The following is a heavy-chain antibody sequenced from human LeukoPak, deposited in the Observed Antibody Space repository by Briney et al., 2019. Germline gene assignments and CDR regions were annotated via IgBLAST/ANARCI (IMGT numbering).Heavy chain of an antibody. CDR1: GFTFSSYS. V-gene: IGHV3-21*01. CDR2: ISSSSSYI. Sequence: PGGSLRLSCAASGFTFSSYSMNWVRQAPGKGLEWVSSISSSSSYIYYADSVKGRFTISRDNAKNSLYLQMNSLRAEDTAVYYCAREGIVGATTYLAFDIWGQGTMVTVSS. D-gene: IGHD1-26*01. CDR3: AREGIVGATTYLAFDI. J-gene: IGHJ3*02.